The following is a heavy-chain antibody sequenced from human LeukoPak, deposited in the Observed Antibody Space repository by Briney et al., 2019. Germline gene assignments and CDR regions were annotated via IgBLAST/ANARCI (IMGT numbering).Heavy chain of an antibody. CDR3: AREGIEDFDTSGYDAFDI. J-gene: IGHJ3*02. Sequence: PGGSLRLSCAASGFTFSSYAMGWVRQAPGKGLEWVSAISGSGDTYYADSVKGRFTISRDNSKNTLYLQMNSLRAEDTAVYYCAREGIEDFDTSGYDAFDIWGQGTMVTVSS. CDR1: GFTFSSYA. V-gene: IGHV3-23*01. D-gene: IGHD3-22*01. CDR2: ISGSGDT.